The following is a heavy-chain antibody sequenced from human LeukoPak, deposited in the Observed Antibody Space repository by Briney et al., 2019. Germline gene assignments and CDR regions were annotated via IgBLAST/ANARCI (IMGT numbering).Heavy chain of an antibody. D-gene: IGHD6-13*01. CDR1: GGTFNSCA. Sequence: GASVKVSCKASGGTFNSCAISWVRQAPGQGLEWMGGIIPIFGTANYAQKFQGRVTITADESTSTAYMELSSLRSEDTAVYYCARETAGYSSSWSQKWYYGMDVWGQGTTVTVSS. V-gene: IGHV1-69*01. CDR3: ARETAGYSSSWSQKWYYGMDV. CDR2: IIPIFGTA. J-gene: IGHJ6*02.